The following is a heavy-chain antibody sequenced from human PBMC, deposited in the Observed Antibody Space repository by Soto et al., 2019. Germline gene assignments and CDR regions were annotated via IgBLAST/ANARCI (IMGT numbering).Heavy chain of an antibody. D-gene: IGHD3-22*01. Sequence: PGGSLRLSCAASGFTFSSYSMNWVRQAPGKGLEWVSSISSSSSYIYYADSVKGRFTISRDNAKNSLYLQMNSLRAEDTAVYYCAKDLTYYYDSSGYYHDAFDIWGQGTMVTVSS. J-gene: IGHJ3*02. CDR1: GFTFSSYS. CDR3: AKDLTYYYDSSGYYHDAFDI. CDR2: ISSSSSYI. V-gene: IGHV3-21*04.